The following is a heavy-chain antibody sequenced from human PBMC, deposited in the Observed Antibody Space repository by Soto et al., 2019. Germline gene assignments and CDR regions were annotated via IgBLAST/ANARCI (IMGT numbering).Heavy chain of an antibody. CDR1: GFTFSSYA. CDR2: ISYDGSNK. V-gene: IGHV3-30-3*01. CDR3: ARADPAAAVPPIAVAGSPYSYYSYGMDV. J-gene: IGHJ6*02. Sequence: PGGSLRLSCAASGFTFSSYAMHWVRQAPGKGLEWVAVISYDGSNKYYADSVKGRFTISRDNSKNTLYLQMNSLRAEDTAVYYCARADPAAAVPPIAVAGSPYSYYSYGMDVWGQGTTLTVSS. D-gene: IGHD6-19*01.